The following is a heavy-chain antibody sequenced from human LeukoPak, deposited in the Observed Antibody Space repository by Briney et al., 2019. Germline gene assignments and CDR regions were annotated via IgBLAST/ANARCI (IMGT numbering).Heavy chain of an antibody. CDR2: IIPIFGTA. Sequence: SVKVSCKASGGTFSSYAISWVRQAPGQGLEWMGGIIPIFGTANYAQKFQGRVTITADTSTSTAYMELSSLRSEDTAVYYCARVSCSSTSCYHWFDPWGQGTLVTVSS. V-gene: IGHV1-69*06. CDR1: GGTFSSYA. CDR3: ARVSCSSTSCYHWFDP. D-gene: IGHD2-2*01. J-gene: IGHJ5*02.